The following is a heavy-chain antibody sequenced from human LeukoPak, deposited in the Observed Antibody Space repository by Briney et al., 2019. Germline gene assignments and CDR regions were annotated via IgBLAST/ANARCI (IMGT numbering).Heavy chain of an antibody. CDR2: ISYDGSNK. Sequence: PGGSLRLSCAASGFTFSSYGMHWVRQAPGKGLEWVAVISYDGSNKYYADSVKGRFTISRDNSKNTLYLQMNSLRAEDTAVYYCAKAPRGYSYGAYWGQGILVTVSS. CDR3: AKAPRGYSYGAY. V-gene: IGHV3-30*18. CDR1: GFTFSSYG. D-gene: IGHD5-18*01. J-gene: IGHJ4*02.